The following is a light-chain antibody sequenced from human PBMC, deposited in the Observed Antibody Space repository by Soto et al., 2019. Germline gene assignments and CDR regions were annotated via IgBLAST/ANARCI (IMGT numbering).Light chain of an antibody. V-gene: IGKV1-27*01. CDR2: AAS. CDR1: QGISNY. CDR3: RKYNSAPRT. Sequence: DIQMTQSPSSLSASVGDRVTITCRASQGISNYLAWYQQKPGKVPKLLIYAASTLQSGLPSRFSGSRSGTEFTLTISSLQPEDVASYYCRKYNSAPRTLGQGTKGEI. J-gene: IGKJ1*01.